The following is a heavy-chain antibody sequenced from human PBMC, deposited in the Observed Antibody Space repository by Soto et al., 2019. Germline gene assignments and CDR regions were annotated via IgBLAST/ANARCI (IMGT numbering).Heavy chain of an antibody. CDR3: ASSRIVVVDYYYYGMDV. D-gene: IGHD3-22*01. CDR2: INPNSGGT. Sequence: ASVKVSCKASGYTFTGYYMHWVRQAPGQGLEWMGWINPNSGGTNYAQKFQGRVTMTRDTSISTAYMELSRLRSDDTAVYYCASSRIVVVDYYYYGMDVWGQGTTVTVSS. CDR1: GYTFTGYY. V-gene: IGHV1-2*02. J-gene: IGHJ6*02.